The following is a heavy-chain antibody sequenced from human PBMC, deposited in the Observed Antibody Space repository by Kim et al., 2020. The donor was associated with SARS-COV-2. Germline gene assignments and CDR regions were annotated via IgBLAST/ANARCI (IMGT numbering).Heavy chain of an antibody. CDR3: ATQEQAYYYAMDV. V-gene: IGHV1-24*01. Sequence: IYAKKFQGRVSMTEDTSTHTAYLELRSLRSEDTALYYCATQEQAYYYAMDVWGQGTTVTVSS. J-gene: IGHJ6*02. D-gene: IGHD6-13*01.